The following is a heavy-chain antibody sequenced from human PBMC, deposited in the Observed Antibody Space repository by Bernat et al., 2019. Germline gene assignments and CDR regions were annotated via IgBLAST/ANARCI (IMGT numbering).Heavy chain of an antibody. CDR3: ARSGAVQYSSSWYEEFVS. CDR2: IRYDGSNK. V-gene: IGHV3-30*02. CDR1: GFTFSSYG. J-gene: IGHJ4*02. D-gene: IGHD6-13*01. Sequence: QVQLVESGGGVVQPGGSLRLSCAASGFTFSSYGMHWVRQAPGKGLEWVAFIRYDGSNKYYADSVKGRFTISRDNSKNTLYLQMNSLRAEDTALYYCARSGAVQYSSSWYEEFVSWGQGTQVTVSS.